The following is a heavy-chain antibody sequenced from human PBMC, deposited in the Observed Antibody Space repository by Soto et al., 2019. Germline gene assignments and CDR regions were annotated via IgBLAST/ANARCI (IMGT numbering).Heavy chain of an antibody. J-gene: IGHJ5*02. CDR2: IHSSGSTI. V-gene: IGHV3-11*01. D-gene: IGHD1-1*01. CDR1: GFTFRDYY. Sequence: PGGSLRLSCAASGFTFRDYYMSWIRQPPGKGLEWVSYIHSSGSTIYYADSVKGRFTISRDDAKNSLYLQMNSLRAEDTAVYYCARAVNWNEFDPWGQGTPVTVSS. CDR3: ARAVNWNEFDP.